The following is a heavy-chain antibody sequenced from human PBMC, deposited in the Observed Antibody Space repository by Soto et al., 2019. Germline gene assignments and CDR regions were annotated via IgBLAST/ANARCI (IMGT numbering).Heavy chain of an antibody. J-gene: IGHJ3*02. CDR2: IYYSGST. V-gene: IGHV4-30-4*02. CDR3: ARQQWLVLNAFDI. D-gene: IGHD6-19*01. CDR1: GDSITSGESY. Sequence: SETLSLTCTVSGDSITSGESYWSWIRQPPGKGLEWIGYIYYSGSTYYNPSLKSRISISVDTSKNQFSLKLSSVTAADTAVYYCARQQWLVLNAFDIWGQGTMVTVSS.